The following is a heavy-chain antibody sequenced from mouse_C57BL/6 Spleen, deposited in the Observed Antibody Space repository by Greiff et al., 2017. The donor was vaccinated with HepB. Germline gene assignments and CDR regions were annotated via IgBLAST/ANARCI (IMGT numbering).Heavy chain of an antibody. D-gene: IGHD1-1*01. CDR1: GYTFTDYY. Sequence: VQLQQSGPELVKPGASVKISCKASGYTFTDYYMNWVKQSHGKSLEWIGDINPNNGGTSYNQKFKGKATLTVDKSSSTAYMELRSLTSEDSAVYYCARDGSSTDYAMDYWGQGTSVTVSS. V-gene: IGHV1-26*01. J-gene: IGHJ4*01. CDR3: ARDGSSTDYAMDY. CDR2: INPNNGGT.